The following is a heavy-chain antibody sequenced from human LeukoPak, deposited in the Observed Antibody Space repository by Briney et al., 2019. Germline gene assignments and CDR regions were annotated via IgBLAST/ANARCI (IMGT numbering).Heavy chain of an antibody. CDR2: ISGGSSGST. J-gene: IGHJ6*04. V-gene: IGHV3-23*01. CDR3: AELGITMIGGV. Sequence: GGSLRLSCAASGFTFSDYAMSWVRQAPGKGLEWLSVISGGSSGSTYYADSVTGRFTVSRDNSKNTVDLQMNNLRVDDTAVYYCAELGITMIGGVWGKGTTVTISS. D-gene: IGHD3-10*02. CDR1: GFTFSDYA.